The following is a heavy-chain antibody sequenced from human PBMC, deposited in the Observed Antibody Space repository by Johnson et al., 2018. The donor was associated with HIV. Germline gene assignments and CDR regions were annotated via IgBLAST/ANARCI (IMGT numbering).Heavy chain of an antibody. CDR1: GFTFSTHD. CDR3: ARETGVRPLTYYYDSSGYYYDAFDI. D-gene: IGHD3-22*01. J-gene: IGHJ3*02. CDR2: IGTAGDT. V-gene: IGHV3-13*01. Sequence: GLVQPGGSLRLSCAASGFTFSTHDMHWVRQASGKGLEWVSAIGTAGDTYYPGSVKGRFTISRENAKNSLYLQMNSLRAEDTAVYYCARETGVRPLTYYYDSSGYYYDAFDIWGQGTMVTVSS.